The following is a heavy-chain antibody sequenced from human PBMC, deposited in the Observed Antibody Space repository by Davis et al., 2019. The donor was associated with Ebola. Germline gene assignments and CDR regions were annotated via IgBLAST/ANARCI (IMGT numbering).Heavy chain of an antibody. Sequence: ASVKVSCKASGYTFTYRYLHWVRQAPGQRLEWMGWINAGNGNTKYSQKFQGRVTITRDTSASTAYMELSSLRSEDTAVYYCARDLIGITFGGVIAFDAFDIWGQGTMVTVSS. CDR1: GYTFTYRY. J-gene: IGHJ3*02. CDR2: INAGNGNT. V-gene: IGHV1-3*01. D-gene: IGHD3-16*02. CDR3: ARDLIGITFGGVIAFDAFDI.